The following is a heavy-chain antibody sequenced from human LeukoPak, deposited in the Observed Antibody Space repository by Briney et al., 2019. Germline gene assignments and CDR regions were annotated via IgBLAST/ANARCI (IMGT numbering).Heavy chain of an antibody. CDR2: IIPILGIA. J-gene: IGHJ5*02. CDR1: GGTFSSYA. CDR3: ARVLSEYYDILTGYYSTLGWFDP. D-gene: IGHD3-9*01. Sequence: GASVKVSCKASGGTFSSYAISWVRQAPGQGLEWMGRIIPILGIANYAQKFQGRVTMTRNTSISTAYMELSSLRSEDTAVYYCARVLSEYYDILTGYYSTLGWFDPWGQGTLVTVSS. V-gene: IGHV1-69*04.